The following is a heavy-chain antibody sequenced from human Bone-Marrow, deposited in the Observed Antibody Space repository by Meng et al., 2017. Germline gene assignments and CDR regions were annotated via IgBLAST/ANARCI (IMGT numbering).Heavy chain of an antibody. J-gene: IGHJ4*02. Sequence: GGSLRLSCAASGFTFSSYGMHWVRQAPGKGLEWVAVIWYDGSNKYYADSVKGRFTISRDNSKNTLYLQMNSLRAEDTAVYYCARGVGAYSSGGPIAEFDYWGQGTLVTGAS. D-gene: IGHD6-19*01. CDR2: IWYDGSNK. CDR3: ARGVGAYSSGGPIAEFDY. CDR1: GFTFSSYG. V-gene: IGHV3-33*01.